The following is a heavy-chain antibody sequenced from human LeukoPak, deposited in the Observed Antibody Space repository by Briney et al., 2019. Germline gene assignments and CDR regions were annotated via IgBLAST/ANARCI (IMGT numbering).Heavy chain of an antibody. V-gene: IGHV3-15*01. CDR2: IKSKTDGGTT. D-gene: IGHD6-19*01. CDR1: GFTFSNAW. CDR3: TTLPWQWPRYYFDY. J-gene: IGHJ4*02. Sequence: KPGGSLRLSCAASGFTFSNAWMSWVRQAPGKGLEWVGRIKSKTDGGTTDYAAPVKGRFSISRDDSKNTLYVQMNSLKTEDTAVYYCTTLPWQWPRYYFDYWGQGTLVTVSS.